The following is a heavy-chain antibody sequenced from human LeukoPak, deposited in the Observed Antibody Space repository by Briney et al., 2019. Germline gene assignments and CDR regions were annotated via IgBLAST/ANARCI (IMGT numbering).Heavy chain of an antibody. CDR1: GVSISSYY. J-gene: IGHJ3*02. CDR3: ARGVAVAGTLAFDI. V-gene: IGHV4-59*01. Sequence: SETLSLTCTVSGVSISSYYWSWIRQPPGKGLEWIGYIYYSGSTNYNPSLKSRVTISVDTSKNHFSLRLSSVTSADTAVYYCARGVAVAGTLAFDIWGQGTMVTVSS. D-gene: IGHD6-19*01. CDR2: IYYSGST.